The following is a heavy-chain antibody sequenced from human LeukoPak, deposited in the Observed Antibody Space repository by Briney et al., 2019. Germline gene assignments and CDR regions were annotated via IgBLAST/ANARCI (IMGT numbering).Heavy chain of an antibody. V-gene: IGHV3-21*01. CDR2: ISSRSSYI. J-gene: IGHJ4*02. CDR3: ASAYFDWLRDY. Sequence: GGSLRLSCAASGFTFSSYSMNWVRQAPGKGLEWVSSISSRSSYIYYADSVKGRFTISRDNAKNSLYLQMNSLRAEDTAVYYCASAYFDWLRDYWGQGTLVTVSS. CDR1: GFTFSSYS. D-gene: IGHD3-9*01.